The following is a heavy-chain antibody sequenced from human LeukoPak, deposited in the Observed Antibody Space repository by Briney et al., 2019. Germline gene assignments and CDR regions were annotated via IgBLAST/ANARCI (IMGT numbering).Heavy chain of an antibody. J-gene: IGHJ5*02. V-gene: IGHV1-46*01. Sequence: ASVKVSCKASGYTFTSYYMHWVRQAPGQGLEWVGLINPTGSATLYAQKFQGRVTLTRDMSTNTDYMELRSLKSEDTAVYYCARDNSVGDIAWWFDPWGQGTLVTVSS. CDR1: GYTFTSYY. D-gene: IGHD3-10*01. CDR3: ARDNSVGDIAWWFDP. CDR2: INPTGSAT.